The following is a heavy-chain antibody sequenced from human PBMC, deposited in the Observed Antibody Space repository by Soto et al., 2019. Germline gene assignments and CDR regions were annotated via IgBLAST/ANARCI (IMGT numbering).Heavy chain of an antibody. Sequence: QVQLVQSGAEVKKPGASVKVSCKASGHTFSNYYIHWVRQAPGQGLEWMGTINPSGGHTTYAQKFLGRVTMTRDTSTSTLYMELTSLRSEDTAVYYCARGGHVVVVTAAFDYWGQGTLVTVSS. J-gene: IGHJ4*02. CDR1: GHTFSNYY. V-gene: IGHV1-46*03. CDR3: ARGGHVVVVTAAFDY. D-gene: IGHD2-21*02. CDR2: INPSGGHT.